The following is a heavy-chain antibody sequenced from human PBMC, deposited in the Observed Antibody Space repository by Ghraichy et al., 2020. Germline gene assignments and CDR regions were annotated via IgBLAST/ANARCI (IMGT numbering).Heavy chain of an antibody. CDR1: GFTFSSYS. CDR3: AREGGGGDCASDCVDAFDI. J-gene: IGHJ3*02. CDR2: ISSSSSYI. D-gene: IGHD2-21*01. V-gene: IGHV3-21*01. Sequence: LSLTCAASGFTFSSYSMNWVRQAPGKGLEWVSSISSSSSYIYYADSVKGRFTISRDNAKNSLYLQMNSLRAEDTAVYYCAREGGGGDCASDCVDAFDIWGQGTMVTVSS.